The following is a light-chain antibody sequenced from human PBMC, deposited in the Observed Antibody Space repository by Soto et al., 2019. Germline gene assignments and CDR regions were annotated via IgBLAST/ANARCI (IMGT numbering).Light chain of an antibody. V-gene: IGKV2-28*01. CDR3: MQGLETPT. J-gene: IGKJ1*01. CDR2: LGS. Sequence: DIVMTQSPLSLSVTPGEPASISCRSSESLLHSIGYNYLDWYLQKPGQSPQLLIYLGSNRASGVPDRFSGSGSGTDFTLKISRVEAGDVGVYYCMQGLETPTFGQGTKVEIK. CDR1: ESLLHSIGYNY.